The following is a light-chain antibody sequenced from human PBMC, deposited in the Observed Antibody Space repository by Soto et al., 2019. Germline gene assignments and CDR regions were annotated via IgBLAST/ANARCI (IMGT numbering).Light chain of an antibody. V-gene: IGLV1-40*01. CDR3: QSYDSSLSGSRV. Sequence: QSVLTQPPSVCGAPGQRVTISCTGSSSNIGAGYDVHWYQQLPGTATELLIYGNSKRPSGVPDRFSGSKSGTSASLAITGLQAEDEAYYYCQSYDSSLSGSRVFGTGTKLTVL. CDR2: GNS. J-gene: IGLJ1*01. CDR1: SSNIGAGYD.